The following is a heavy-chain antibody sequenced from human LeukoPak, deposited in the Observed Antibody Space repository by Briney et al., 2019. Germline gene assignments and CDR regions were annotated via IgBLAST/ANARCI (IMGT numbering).Heavy chain of an antibody. V-gene: IGHV3-21*01. CDR1: GFTFSSYS. Sequence: GGSLRLSCAASGFTFSSYSMNWVRQAPGKGLEWVSSISSSSSYIYYADSVKGRFTISRDNAKNSLYLQMNSLRAEDTAVYYCARSSSAMTDAFDIWGQGTMVTVSS. CDR2: ISSSSSYI. D-gene: IGHD6-13*01. J-gene: IGHJ3*02. CDR3: ARSSSAMTDAFDI.